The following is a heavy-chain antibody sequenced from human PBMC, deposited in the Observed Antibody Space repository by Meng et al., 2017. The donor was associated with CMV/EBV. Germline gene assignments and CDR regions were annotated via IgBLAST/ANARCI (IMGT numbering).Heavy chain of an antibody. CDR1: GFTFSTYS. V-gene: IGHV3-48*04. D-gene: IGHD6-6*01. CDR2: ISSSSTTI. Sequence: GESLKISCAASGFTFSTYSMNWFRQAPGKGLEWVSYISSSSTTIYYADSVKGRFTISRDNAKYSLYLQMKNLRAQDTAVYYCAKRPFSYSSSPYWGQGTLVTVSS. CDR3: AKRPFSYSSSPY. J-gene: IGHJ4*02.